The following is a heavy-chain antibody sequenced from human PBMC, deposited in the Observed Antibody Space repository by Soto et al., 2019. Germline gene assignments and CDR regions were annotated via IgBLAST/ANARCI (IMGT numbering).Heavy chain of an antibody. J-gene: IGHJ6*02. CDR2: IWYDGSNK. Sequence: GGSLRLSCAASGFTFSSYGMHWVRQAPGKGLEWVAVIWYDGSNKYYADSVKGRFTISRDNSKNTLYLQMNSLRAEDTAVYYCARDPVGATPRDYYYYYGMDFWGQGTLVTVSS. CDR1: GFTFSSYG. D-gene: IGHD1-26*01. CDR3: ARDPVGATPRDYYYYYGMDF. V-gene: IGHV3-33*01.